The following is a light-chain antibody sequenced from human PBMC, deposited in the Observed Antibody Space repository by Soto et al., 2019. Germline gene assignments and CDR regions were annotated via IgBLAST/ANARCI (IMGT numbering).Light chain of an antibody. J-gene: IGKJ1*01. CDR1: QSLVSSDGDAY. CDR3: FQTTHLPPWT. V-gene: IGKV2-30*01. CDR2: KVS. Sequence: DVVMTQSPLSLPVTLGQPASISCRSGQSLVSSDGDAYLSWFHQRPGQSPRRLIYKVSKRDSGVPARLSRSGSDSTFTLKISMVEAEDVGIYYCFQTTHLPPWTFDQGTKVEIK.